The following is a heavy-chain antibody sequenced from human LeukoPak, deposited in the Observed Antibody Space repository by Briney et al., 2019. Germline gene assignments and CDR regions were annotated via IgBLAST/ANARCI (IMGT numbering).Heavy chain of an antibody. CDR1: GYTLTELS. Sequence: ASVKVSCKVSGYTLTELSMHWVRQAPGKGLEWMGGFDPEDGETIYAQKFQGRVTMTEDTSTDTAYMEPSSLRSEDTAVYYCASQGTIRITMVRGVYFDYWGQGTLVTVSS. V-gene: IGHV1-24*01. J-gene: IGHJ4*02. CDR3: ASQGTIRITMVRGVYFDY. CDR2: FDPEDGET. D-gene: IGHD3-10*01.